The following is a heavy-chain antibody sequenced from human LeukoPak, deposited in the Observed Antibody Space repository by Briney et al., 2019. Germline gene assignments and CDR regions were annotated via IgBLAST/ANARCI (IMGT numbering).Heavy chain of an antibody. CDR2: INPNSGGT. V-gene: IGHV1-2*02. Sequence: ASVKVSCKASGYAFTYYYMHWVRQAPGQGLEWVGWINPNSGGTNYAQKFQGRVTMTRDTSINTAYMEVSRLRSDDTAVSYCASIGGTSLEYWGQGTLVTVSS. J-gene: IGHJ4*02. CDR3: ASIGGTSLEY. D-gene: IGHD4-23*01. CDR1: GYAFTYYY.